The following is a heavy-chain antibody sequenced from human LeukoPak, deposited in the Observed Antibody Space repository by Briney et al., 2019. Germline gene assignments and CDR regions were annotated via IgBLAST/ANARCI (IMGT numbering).Heavy chain of an antibody. J-gene: IGHJ4*02. CDR2: IKQDGSEQ. V-gene: IGHV3-7*01. CDR1: GVTFSIFW. CDR3: ATGRGLSN. D-gene: IGHD3-10*01. Sequence: PGGSLRLSCAGSGVTFSIFWMTWVRQAPGQGLEWVANIKQDGSEQYHVDSVKGRFIVSRDNAKNSLFLQMNSLRADDTAVYYCATGRGLSNWGQGTLVTVSS.